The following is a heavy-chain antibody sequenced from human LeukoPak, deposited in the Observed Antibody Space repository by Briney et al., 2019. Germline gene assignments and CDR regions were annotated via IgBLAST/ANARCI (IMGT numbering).Heavy chain of an antibody. CDR1: GFTFSSYA. J-gene: IGHJ4*02. Sequence: GGSLRLSCAASGFTFSSYAMSWVRQAPGKGLEWVAVISYDGSNKYYADSVKGRFTISRDNSKNTLYLQMNSLRPDDTAVYYCARERDDSSGYPDYWGQGTLVTVSS. V-gene: IGHV3-30-3*01. CDR3: ARERDDSSGYPDY. CDR2: ISYDGSNK. D-gene: IGHD3-22*01.